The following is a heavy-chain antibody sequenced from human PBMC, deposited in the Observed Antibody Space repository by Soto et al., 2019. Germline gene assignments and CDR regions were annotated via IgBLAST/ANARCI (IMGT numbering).Heavy chain of an antibody. J-gene: IGHJ4*02. V-gene: IGHV3-53*01. Sequence: GGSLRLSCAASGFTVSSNYMSWVRQAPGKGLEWVSVIYSGGSTYYADSVKGRFTITRDNSKNTLYLQMNSLRAEDTDVYYCARGSPAATDYWGQGTLVTVSS. CDR1: GFTVSSNY. D-gene: IGHD2-2*01. CDR3: ARGSPAATDY. CDR2: IYSGGST.